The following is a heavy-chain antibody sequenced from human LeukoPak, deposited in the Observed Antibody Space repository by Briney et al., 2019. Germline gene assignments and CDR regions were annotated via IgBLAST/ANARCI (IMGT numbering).Heavy chain of an antibody. J-gene: IGHJ6*02. V-gene: IGHV4-61*02. D-gene: IGHD2-2*02. Sequence: PSQTLSLTCTVSGVSISSGSYYWRWLRQPAGKGLEWIGRIYTSGSTNYNPSLKSRVTISLDTSKNQFSLKLSSVTASDTAVYYCARGPYIYNYGMDVWGQGTTVTVSS. CDR3: ARGPYIYNYGMDV. CDR2: IYTSGST. CDR1: GVSISSGSYY.